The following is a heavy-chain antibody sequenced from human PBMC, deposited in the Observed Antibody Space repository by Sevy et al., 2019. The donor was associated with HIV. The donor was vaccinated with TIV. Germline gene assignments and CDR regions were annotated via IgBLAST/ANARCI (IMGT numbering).Heavy chain of an antibody. D-gene: IGHD3-16*02. Sequence: GGSLRLSCAASGFTFSSYSMNWVRQAPGKGLEWVSSISSSRSYIYYADSVKGRFTISRDNAKNSLYLQMNSLRAEDTAVYYCARVAGVYDYVWGSYRDTYFDYWGQGTLVTVSS. CDR1: GFTFSSYS. V-gene: IGHV3-21*01. CDR3: ARVAGVYDYVWGSYRDTYFDY. CDR2: ISSSRSYI. J-gene: IGHJ4*02.